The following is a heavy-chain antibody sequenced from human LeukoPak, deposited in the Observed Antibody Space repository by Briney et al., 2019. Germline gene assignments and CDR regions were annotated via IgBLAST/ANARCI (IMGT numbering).Heavy chain of an antibody. CDR1: GYTFTGYY. V-gene: IGHV1-2*02. J-gene: IGHJ3*02. Sequence: GESLKISCKASGYTFTGYYMHWVRQAPGQGLEWMGWINPNSGGTNYAQKFQGRVTMTRDTSISTAYMELSRLRSDDTAVYYCARSPSIVVVPAATYAFDIWGQGTMVTVSS. CDR3: ARSPSIVVVPAATYAFDI. D-gene: IGHD2-2*01. CDR2: INPNSGGT.